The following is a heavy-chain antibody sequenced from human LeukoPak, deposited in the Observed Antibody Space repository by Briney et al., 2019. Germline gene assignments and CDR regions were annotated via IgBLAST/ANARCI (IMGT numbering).Heavy chain of an antibody. CDR1: EYSFPNYW. J-gene: IGHJ4*02. D-gene: IGHD5-24*01. V-gene: IGHV5-51*01. CDR2: IHPSDSDT. Sequence: GESLKISCKGSEYSFPNYWNAWARQMPGKGLEWMGIIHPSDSDTRYSPSFQGQVTISADNSISTAYLHWTSLKASDTAMYYCARQDGYALFYFDKWGQGTLVTVSS. CDR3: ARQDGYALFYFDK.